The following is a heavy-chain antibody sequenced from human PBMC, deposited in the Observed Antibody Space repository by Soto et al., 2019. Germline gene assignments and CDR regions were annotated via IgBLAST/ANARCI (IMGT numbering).Heavy chain of an antibody. CDR2: INHSGST. J-gene: IGHJ6*02. Sequence: TSETLCLTCAVSGGSISSGYYWSWIRQPPGKGLEWIGEINHSGSTNYNPSLKSRVTISVDTSKNQFSLKLSSVTAADTAVYYCARDENGMDVWGQGTTVTVSS. CDR1: GGSISSGYY. V-gene: IGHV4-34*01. CDR3: ARDENGMDV.